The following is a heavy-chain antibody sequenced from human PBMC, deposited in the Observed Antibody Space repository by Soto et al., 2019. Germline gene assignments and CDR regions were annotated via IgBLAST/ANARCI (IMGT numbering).Heavy chain of an antibody. CDR1: GYTFTTYA. D-gene: IGHD4-17*01. CDR3: ARDSWVTTFHFNY. Sequence: QVQLVQTGAEVKKPGASVKVSCKASGYTFTTYAMHWVRQAPGQRLEWMGWIDAGNGNTKYSQKFQGRVTITSDTSASTAYMELINLRSEDTAVYYCARDSWVTTFHFNYWGQGTLVTVSS. J-gene: IGHJ4*02. V-gene: IGHV1-3*01. CDR2: IDAGNGNT.